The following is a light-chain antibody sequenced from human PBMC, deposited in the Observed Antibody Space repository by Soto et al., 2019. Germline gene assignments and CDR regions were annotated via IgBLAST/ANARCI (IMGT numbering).Light chain of an antibody. V-gene: IGKV1-8*01. CDR3: QQSDSTPYT. J-gene: IGKJ2*01. Sequence: AIRMTQSPSSFSASTGDRVTITCRASQGISSYLAWYQQKPGKAPKLLIYAASTLQSGVPSRFSGSGSGTDFTLTISCLQPEDFSTYYCQQSDSTPYTFGQGTKVDIK. CDR2: AAS. CDR1: QGISSY.